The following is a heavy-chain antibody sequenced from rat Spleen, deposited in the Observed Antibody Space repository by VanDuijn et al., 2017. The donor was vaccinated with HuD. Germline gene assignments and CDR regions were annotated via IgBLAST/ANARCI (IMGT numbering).Heavy chain of an antibody. CDR3: ARWDY. CDR1: GFTFGDYA. Sequence: EVQLVESGGGLVQPGRSLKLYCVASGFTFGDYAMAWVRQAPKKGMEWVATNIYDGSSTYFRDSVRDRFMIARDNAKSTIYLQLNSLQTEDTAMYFCARWDYWGQGVMVTVSS. CDR2: NIYDGSST. J-gene: IGHJ2*01. V-gene: IGHV5-7*01.